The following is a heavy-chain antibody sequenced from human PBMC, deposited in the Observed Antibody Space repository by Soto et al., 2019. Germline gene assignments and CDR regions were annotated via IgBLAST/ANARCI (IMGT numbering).Heavy chain of an antibody. CDR2: VNHSEST. V-gene: IGHV4-34*01. D-gene: IGHD3-22*01. CDR1: GGSFSGYY. J-gene: IGHJ4*02. Sequence: SETMSLTCTVYGGSFSGYYWGWIRQPPGKGLEWSGEVNHSESTNYNPSLKSRVTITVATSKNQFSLKLSSVTAADTAVYYGARGYDRNFDYWGQGTLVTGSS. CDR3: ARGYDRNFDY.